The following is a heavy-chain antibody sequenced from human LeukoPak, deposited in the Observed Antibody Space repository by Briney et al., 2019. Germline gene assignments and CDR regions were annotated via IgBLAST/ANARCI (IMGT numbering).Heavy chain of an antibody. D-gene: IGHD2-2*01. CDR2: IKQDGSEK. J-gene: IGHJ6*03. V-gene: IGHV3-7*01. CDR1: GFTFSGYW. Sequence: PGGSLRLSCAASGFTFSGYWMSWVRQAPGKGLEWVANIKQDGSEKYYVDSVKGRFTISRDNAKNSLYLHMNSLRAEDTAVYYCARMVFPYCTSTRCSDYYYYYMDVWGKGTTATVS. CDR3: ARMVFPYCTSTRCSDYYYYYMDV.